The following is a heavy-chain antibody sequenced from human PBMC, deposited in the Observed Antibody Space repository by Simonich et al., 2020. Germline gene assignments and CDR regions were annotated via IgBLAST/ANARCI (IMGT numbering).Heavy chain of an antibody. CDR3: AGVVYCSSTSCSTYYYYGMDV. V-gene: IGHV3-21*01. J-gene: IGHJ6*02. CDR1: GFTFSSYS. Sequence: EVQLVESGGGLVKPGGSLRLSCAASGFTFSSYSMNWVRQAPGKGLEWVSSIISSSSYIYYADSGKGRFTIPIDNAKNSLYLQMNSLSAEDTAVYYCAGVVYCSSTSCSTYYYYGMDVWGQGTTVTVSS. D-gene: IGHD2-2*01. CDR2: IISSSSYI.